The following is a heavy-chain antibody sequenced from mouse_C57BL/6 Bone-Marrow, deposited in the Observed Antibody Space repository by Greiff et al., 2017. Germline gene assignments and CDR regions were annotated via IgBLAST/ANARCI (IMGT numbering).Heavy chain of an antibody. D-gene: IGHD3-2*02. CDR2: IFPGRGST. CDR3: ARLGTLRHAWFAY. Sequence: QVQLQQSGPELVKPGASVQISCKASGYTFTDYYINWVKQRPGQGLEWIGWIFPGRGSTYYNAQFKGKATLTVDKSSSTAYMLLSSLTSEYSAVYFCARLGTLRHAWFAYWGQGTLVTVSA. J-gene: IGHJ3*01. CDR1: GYTFTDYY. V-gene: IGHV1-75*01.